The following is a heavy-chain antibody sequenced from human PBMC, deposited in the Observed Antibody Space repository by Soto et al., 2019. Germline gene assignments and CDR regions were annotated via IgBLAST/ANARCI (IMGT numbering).Heavy chain of an antibody. CDR2: ISYDGSNK. Sequence: PGGSLRLSCAASGFTFSSYAMHWVRQAPGKGLEWVAVISYDGSNKYYADSVKGRFTISRDNSKNTLYLQMNSLRAEDTAVYYCAAGGDIRGYAFDIWGQGTMVTVSS. CDR1: GFTFSSYA. CDR3: AAGGDIRGYAFDI. D-gene: IGHD3-16*02. V-gene: IGHV3-30-3*01. J-gene: IGHJ3*02.